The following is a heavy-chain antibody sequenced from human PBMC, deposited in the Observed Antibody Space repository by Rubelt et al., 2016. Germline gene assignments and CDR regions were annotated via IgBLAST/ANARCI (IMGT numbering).Heavy chain of an antibody. CDR3: ASMYSSSWYRGWFDP. CDR1: GYTFTSYG. CDR2: ISAYNGNT. J-gene: IGHJ5*02. Sequence: QVQLVQSGAEVKKPGASVKVSCKASGYTFTSYGISWVRQAPGQGLEWMGWISAYNGNTNDAQRLQGRGTMTTDTSTSTAYMERRSLRADDTAVYYCASMYSSSWYRGWFDPWGQGTLVTVSS. V-gene: IGHV1-18*01. D-gene: IGHD6-13*01.